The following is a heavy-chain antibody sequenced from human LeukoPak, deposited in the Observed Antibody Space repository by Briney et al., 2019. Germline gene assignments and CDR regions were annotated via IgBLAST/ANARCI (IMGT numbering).Heavy chain of an antibody. Sequence: PGGSLRLSCAASGFTFSSYWMHWVRQAPGKGLVWVSRINSDGSSTSYADSVKGRFTISRDNAKNTLYLQKNSLRAEDTAVYYCARTDVLLWFGESFDYWGQGTLVTVSS. J-gene: IGHJ4*02. CDR2: INSDGSST. CDR1: GFTFSSYW. D-gene: IGHD3-10*01. CDR3: ARTDVLLWFGESFDY. V-gene: IGHV3-74*01.